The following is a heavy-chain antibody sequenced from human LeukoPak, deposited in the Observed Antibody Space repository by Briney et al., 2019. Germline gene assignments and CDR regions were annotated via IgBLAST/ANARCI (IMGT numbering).Heavy chain of an antibody. Sequence: ASVKVSCKASGYTFTGYYMHWVRQAPGQGLEWMGRINPNSGGTNYAQKFQGRVTMTRDTSISTAYMELSRLRSDDTAVYYCARGCCSGGSCYGWFDPWGQGTLVTVSS. J-gene: IGHJ5*02. CDR2: INPNSGGT. CDR3: ARGCCSGGSCYGWFDP. V-gene: IGHV1-2*06. D-gene: IGHD2-15*01. CDR1: GYTFTGYY.